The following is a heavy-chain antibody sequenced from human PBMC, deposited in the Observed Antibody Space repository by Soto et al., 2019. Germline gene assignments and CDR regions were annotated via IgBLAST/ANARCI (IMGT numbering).Heavy chain of an antibody. V-gene: IGHV5-10-1*01. CDR3: ARHVGGTSCYMFSGCYYYGMDV. Sequence: GESLKISCKGSGYSFTSYWISWVRQMPGKGLEWMGRIDPSDSYTNYSPSFQGHVTISADKSISTAYLQWSSLKASDTAMYYCARHVGGTSCYMFSGCYYYGMDVWGQGTTVTVSS. J-gene: IGHJ6*02. D-gene: IGHD2-2*02. CDR2: IDPSDSYT. CDR1: GYSFTSYW.